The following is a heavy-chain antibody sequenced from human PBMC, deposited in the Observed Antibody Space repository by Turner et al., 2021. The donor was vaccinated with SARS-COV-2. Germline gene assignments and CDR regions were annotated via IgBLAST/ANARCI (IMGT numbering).Heavy chain of an antibody. CDR1: GGSISSSSYY. D-gene: IGHD3-22*01. V-gene: IGHV4-39*01. J-gene: IGHJ3*02. CDR2: IYYSGIT. Sequence: QLQLQESGPGLVKPSETLSLTCSVAGGSISSSSYYWGWIRQPPGKGLAWIGRIYYSGITYYNPSLKSRVTISGDTSKNQFSLKLSSVTAADTAVYYCARQSPYYYDSSGYYSGAFDIWGQGTMVTVSS. CDR3: ARQSPYYYDSSGYYSGAFDI.